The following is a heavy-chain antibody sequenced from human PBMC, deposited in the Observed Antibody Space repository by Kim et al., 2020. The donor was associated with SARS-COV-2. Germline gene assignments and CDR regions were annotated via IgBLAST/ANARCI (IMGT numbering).Heavy chain of an antibody. CDR2: IYPGDSDT. Sequence: GESLKISCKGSGYSFTSYWIGWVRQMPGKGLEWMGIIYPGDSDTRYSPSFQGQVTISADKSISTAYLQWSSLKASDTAMYYCARRGVIAAAGDYYYYYGMDVWGQGTTVTVSS. CDR3: ARRGVIAAAGDYYYYYGMDV. CDR1: GYSFTSYW. J-gene: IGHJ6*02. V-gene: IGHV5-51*01. D-gene: IGHD6-13*01.